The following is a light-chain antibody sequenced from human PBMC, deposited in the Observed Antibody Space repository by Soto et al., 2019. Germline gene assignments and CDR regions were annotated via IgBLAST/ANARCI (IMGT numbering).Light chain of an antibody. Sequence: EIVLTQSPGTLSLSPGERATLSCRASQSVSSRSLAWNQQKPGQAPRLLIYDASSRAADIPDRFSGSGSGTDFTLTISRLEPEDFAVYYCQQYGSSPWTFGQGTKVEVK. CDR1: QSVSSRS. J-gene: IGKJ1*01. V-gene: IGKV3-20*01. CDR3: QQYGSSPWT. CDR2: DAS.